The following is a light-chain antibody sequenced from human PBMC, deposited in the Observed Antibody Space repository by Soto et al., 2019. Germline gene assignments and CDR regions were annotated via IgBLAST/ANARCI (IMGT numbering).Light chain of an antibody. CDR1: QTVSGNY. CDR3: QQYGSSPPYT. CDR2: GSS. Sequence: EIVLTQSPCILSLSPGERATLSCRASQTVSGNYVAWYQQTPGHSTRLLIYGSSDRATGIPDWFSGSGSGTDFTLTINIVEPEAVAVSYCQQYGSSPPYTFGQGTKLEI. J-gene: IGKJ2*01. V-gene: IGKV3-20*01.